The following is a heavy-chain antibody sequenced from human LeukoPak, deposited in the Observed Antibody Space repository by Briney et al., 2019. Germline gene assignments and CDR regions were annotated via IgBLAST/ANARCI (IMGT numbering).Heavy chain of an antibody. D-gene: IGHD2-2*01. V-gene: IGHV3-9*01. Sequence: PGGSLRLSCAASGFTFDDYAMHRVRQAPGKGAEWGSGLGWNRGTMAYAESVKGRFTISRDNAKNSLNLQMNNLRPEDTAFYYCAKGSYAPYYLDSWGQGTLVIVSS. CDR1: GFTFDDYA. J-gene: IGHJ4*02. CDR2: LGWNRGTM. CDR3: AKGSYAPYYLDS.